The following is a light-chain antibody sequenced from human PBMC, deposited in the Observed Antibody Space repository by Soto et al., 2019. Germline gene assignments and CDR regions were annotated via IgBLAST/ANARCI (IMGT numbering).Light chain of an antibody. J-gene: IGKJ5*01. V-gene: IGKV1-5*03. CDR2: KAS. CDR1: HSISNW. Sequence: EIQMSQSPSTVSASVGDRVSITCRASHSISNWLAWYQQKPGKAPKLLIYKASILESGVPSRFSGSGSGTEFTLTISSLQPDDFATYYCQEYNSYSYTFGQGTRLAIK. CDR3: QEYNSYSYT.